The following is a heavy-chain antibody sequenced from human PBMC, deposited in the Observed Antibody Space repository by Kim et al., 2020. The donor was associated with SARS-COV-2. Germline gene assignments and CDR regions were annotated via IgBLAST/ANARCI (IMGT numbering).Heavy chain of an antibody. CDR3: ARMRVAYCGGDCGFGY. CDR1: GYSFTSYW. D-gene: IGHD2-21*02. Sequence: GESLKISCKGSGYSFTSYWIGWVRQMPGKGLEWMGIIYPGDSDTRYSPSFQGQVTISADKSISTAYLQWSSLKASDTAMYYCARMRVAYCGGDCGFGYWGQGTLVTVSS. J-gene: IGHJ4*02. V-gene: IGHV5-51*01. CDR2: IYPGDSDT.